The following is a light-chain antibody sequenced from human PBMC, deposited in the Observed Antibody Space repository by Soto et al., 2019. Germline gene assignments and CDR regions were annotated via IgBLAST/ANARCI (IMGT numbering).Light chain of an antibody. CDR2: DII. V-gene: IGLV2-14*03. J-gene: IGLJ1*01. CDR1: SSDVGAYIF. Sequence: QSVLTQPASVSGSPGQSITISCTGTSSDVGAYIFVSWYQQHPGKAPKLMIYDIINRPSGVSNRFSGSKSGNTASLTISGLQAEDEADYYCVSFTTSRSYLFGTGTKLTVL. CDR3: VSFTTSRSYL.